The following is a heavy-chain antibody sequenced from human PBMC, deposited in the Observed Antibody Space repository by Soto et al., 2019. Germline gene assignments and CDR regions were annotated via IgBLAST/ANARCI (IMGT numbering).Heavy chain of an antibody. V-gene: IGHV3-66*01. CDR1: GFTVSSNY. CDR3: ARNGDSSDYRGWFDP. CDR2: IYSGGTT. Sequence: EVQLVESGGGLFQPGGSLRLSCAASGFTVSSNYMSWVRQAPGKGLEWVSVIYSGGTTYYADSVKGRFTISRDNSKNTLYLQMNSLRAEDTAVYYCARNGDSSDYRGWFDPWGQGTLVTVSS. D-gene: IGHD3-22*01. J-gene: IGHJ5*02.